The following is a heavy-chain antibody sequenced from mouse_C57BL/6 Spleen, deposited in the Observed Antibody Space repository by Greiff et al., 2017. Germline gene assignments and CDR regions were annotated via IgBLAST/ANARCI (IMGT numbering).Heavy chain of an antibody. CDR3: TYGSSYAWFAY. D-gene: IGHD1-1*01. CDR1: GFNIKDDY. CDR2: IDPENGDT. V-gene: IGHV14-4*01. Sequence: VQLQQSGAELVRPGASVKLSCTASGFNIKDDYMHWVKQRPEQGLEWIGWIDPENGDTEYASKFQGTATITADTSSNTAYLQLSSLTSEDTAVXYCTYGSSYAWFAYWGQGTLVTVSA. J-gene: IGHJ3*01.